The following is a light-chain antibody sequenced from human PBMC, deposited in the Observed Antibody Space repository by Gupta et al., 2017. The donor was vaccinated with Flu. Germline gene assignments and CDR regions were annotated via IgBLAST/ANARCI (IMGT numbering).Light chain of an antibody. Sequence: EVVLPQSPATLSLSPGERATLSCRASRSVDMYLSWYQQKPGQAPRLLMYDASSRATGIPARFSGSGFGTDFTLTISSLEPEDFAVYYCLQRDNCPRTFGQGTKVEIK. CDR1: RSVDMY. CDR2: DAS. J-gene: IGKJ1*01. V-gene: IGKV3-11*01. CDR3: LQRDNCPRT.